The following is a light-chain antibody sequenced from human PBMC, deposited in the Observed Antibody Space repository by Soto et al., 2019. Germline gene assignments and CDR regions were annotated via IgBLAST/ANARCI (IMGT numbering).Light chain of an antibody. CDR2: SGS. Sequence: DIVMTQSPLSLPVTPGEPASISCRSSQSLLHSNGYNYLDWYLQKPGQSPQLLLYSGSNRASGVPDRVRGSGSGTDFTLKISRVEAEDVGVYYCMQALQTHTFGQGTKLEIK. J-gene: IGKJ2*01. CDR1: QSLLHSNGYNY. CDR3: MQALQTHT. V-gene: IGKV2-28*01.